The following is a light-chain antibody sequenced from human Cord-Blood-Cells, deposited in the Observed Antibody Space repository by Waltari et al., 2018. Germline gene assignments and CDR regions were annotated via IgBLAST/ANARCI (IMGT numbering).Light chain of an antibody. J-gene: IGLJ3*02. CDR3: GTWDSSLSVWV. V-gene: IGLV1-51*02. CDR2: ENN. Sequence: QSVLTQPPSVSAAPGQKVTISCSGSSSNIGNNYVSWYQQLPGTAPKLLIYENNMRPSGIPDRFSGSSSGTSATLGITGLQTGDEADYYCGTWDSSLSVWVFGGGTKLTVL. CDR1: SSNIGNNY.